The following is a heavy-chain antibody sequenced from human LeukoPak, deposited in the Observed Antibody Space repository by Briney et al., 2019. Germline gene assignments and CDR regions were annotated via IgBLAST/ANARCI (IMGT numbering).Heavy chain of an antibody. CDR2: INPSGGST. Sequence: ASAKVSSKASGYTFTIYYMHWVRQAPGQGLELMGIINPSGGSTSYAQKFQGRVNMTRDTSTSTVSMEPSSLRSEDTAVYYCARGEVVVVTAIRHILDYWGQGTLVTVSS. D-gene: IGHD2-21*02. CDR3: ARGEVVVVTAIRHILDY. CDR1: GYTFTIYY. J-gene: IGHJ4*02. V-gene: IGHV1-46*01.